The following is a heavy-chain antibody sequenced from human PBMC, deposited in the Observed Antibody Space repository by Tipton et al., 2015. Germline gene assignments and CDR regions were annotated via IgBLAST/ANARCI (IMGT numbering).Heavy chain of an antibody. V-gene: IGHV4-61*02. CDR2: IYTSGLT. J-gene: IGHJ4*02. D-gene: IGHD5-12*01. CDR3: ARDDWGATRY. Sequence: TLSLTCTVSGGSVSSGSYYWSWIRQPAGKGLEWIGRIYTSGLTNYNPSLESRVTMSVDTSKKQFSLNLNSVAAADTAIYYCARDDWGATRYWGQGTLVTVSS. CDR1: GGSVSSGSYY.